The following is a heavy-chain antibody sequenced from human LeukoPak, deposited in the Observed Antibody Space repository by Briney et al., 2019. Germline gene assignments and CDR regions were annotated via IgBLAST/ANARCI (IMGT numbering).Heavy chain of an antibody. Sequence: PGGSLRLSCAASGFTFDDYGMSWVRQAPGKGLEWVSGINWNGGSTGYADSVKGRFTISRDNAKNSLYLQMNSQRAEDTALYYCARGGRRDIVVVPAAMAYWGQGTLVTVSS. J-gene: IGHJ4*02. D-gene: IGHD2-2*01. V-gene: IGHV3-20*04. CDR1: GFTFDDYG. CDR2: INWNGGST. CDR3: ARGGRRDIVVVPAAMAY.